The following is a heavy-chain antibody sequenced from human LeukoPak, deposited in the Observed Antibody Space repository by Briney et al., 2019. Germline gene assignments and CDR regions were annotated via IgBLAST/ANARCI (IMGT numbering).Heavy chain of an antibody. V-gene: IGHV4-38-2*01. Sequence: SETLSLTCAVSGYSISSGYYWGWFRQPPGKGLEWIGCMYHSGSTYYNPSLKSRVTISVGTSKNQFSLKLSSVTAADTAVYYCARQGGSSSPSYYYYMDVWGKGTTVTVSS. CDR1: GYSISSGYY. CDR2: MYHSGST. J-gene: IGHJ6*03. D-gene: IGHD6-13*01. CDR3: ARQGGSSSPSYYYYMDV.